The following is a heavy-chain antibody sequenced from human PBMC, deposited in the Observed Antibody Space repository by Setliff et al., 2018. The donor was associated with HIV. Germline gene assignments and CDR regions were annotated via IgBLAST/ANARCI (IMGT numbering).Heavy chain of an antibody. J-gene: IGHJ3*01. CDR2: IHPIDSDV. D-gene: IGHD3-22*01. CDR3: ARIGDTSGYYFYIFDL. V-gene: IGHV5-51*01. CDR1: GDKYSNYW. Sequence: PGESLKISCKDSGDKYSNYWIGWVRQMPGQGLEWMGMIHPIDSDVRYSPSFQGQVTISADKSITTAYLQWSSLKASDSAMYYCARIGDTSGYYFYIFDLWGQGTKVTVSS.